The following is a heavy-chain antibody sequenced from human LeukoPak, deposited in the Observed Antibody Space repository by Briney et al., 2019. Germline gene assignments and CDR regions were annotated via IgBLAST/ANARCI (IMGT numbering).Heavy chain of an antibody. J-gene: IGHJ4*02. D-gene: IGHD1-26*01. V-gene: IGHV4-59*11. CDR2: IYYSGST. Sequence: PSETLSLTCTVSGGSISSHYWSWIRQPPGKGLEWIGYIYYSGSTNYNPSLKSRVTISVDTSKNQFSLKLSSVTAADTAVYYCARGRGGSYYDRAVDYWGQGTLVTVSS. CDR3: ARGRGGSYYDRAVDY. CDR1: GGSISSHY.